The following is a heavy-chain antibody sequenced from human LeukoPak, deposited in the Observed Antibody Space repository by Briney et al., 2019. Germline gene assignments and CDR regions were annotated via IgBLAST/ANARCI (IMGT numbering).Heavy chain of an antibody. CDR3: ARRKFSGSYSSYYYYYYMDV. Sequence: QPGGSLGLSCAASGFTFSSYWMSWVRQAPGKGLEWVANIKQDGSEKYYVDSAKGRFTISRDNAKNSLYLQMNSLRAEDTAVYYCARRKFSGSYSSYYYYYYMDVWGKGTTVTVSS. D-gene: IGHD1-26*01. J-gene: IGHJ6*03. CDR2: IKQDGSEK. CDR1: GFTFSSYW. V-gene: IGHV3-7*01.